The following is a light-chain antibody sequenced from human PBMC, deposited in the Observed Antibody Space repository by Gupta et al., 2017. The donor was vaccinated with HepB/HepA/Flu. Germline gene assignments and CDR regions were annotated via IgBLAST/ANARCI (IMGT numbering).Light chain of an antibody. V-gene: IGLV2-8*01. CDR1: SSDVGGDNY. CDR2: DVS. J-gene: IGLJ2*01. CDR3: YQSADSNLRL. Sequence: QSALTQPPSASGSPGQSVTISCTGTSSDVGGDNYVPWYQQHPGKAPNLMIYDVSKRPSGVPDRFSASKSGNTASTPASGLQADDDADYYYYQSADSNLRLFGGGTKLTVL.